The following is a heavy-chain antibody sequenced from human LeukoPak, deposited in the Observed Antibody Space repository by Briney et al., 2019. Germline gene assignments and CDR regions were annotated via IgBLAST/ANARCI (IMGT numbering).Heavy chain of an antibody. D-gene: IGHD3-22*01. CDR1: GFTFSSYA. Sequence: GGSLRLSCAASGFTFSSYAMSWVRQAPGKGLEWVSAISGSGGSTYYADSVKGRLTISRDNSKNTLYLQMNSLRAEDTAVYYCAKGGSYYDSSPNYWGQGTLVTVSS. J-gene: IGHJ4*02. CDR3: AKGGSYYDSSPNY. V-gene: IGHV3-23*01. CDR2: ISGSGGST.